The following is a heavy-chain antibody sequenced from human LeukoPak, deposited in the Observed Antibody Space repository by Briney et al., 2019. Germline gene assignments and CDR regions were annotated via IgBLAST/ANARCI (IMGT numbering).Heavy chain of an antibody. D-gene: IGHD3-9*01. V-gene: IGHV3-21*01. CDR1: GFTFSSYS. CDR3: ARDRNFDWSLDY. Sequence: PGGSLRLSCAASGFTFSSYSMNWVRQAPGKGLEWVSSISSSSSYIYYADSVKGRFTISRDNAKNSLYLQMNSLRAEDTAVYYCARDRNFDWSLDYWGQGTLVTVSS. CDR2: ISSSSSYI. J-gene: IGHJ4*02.